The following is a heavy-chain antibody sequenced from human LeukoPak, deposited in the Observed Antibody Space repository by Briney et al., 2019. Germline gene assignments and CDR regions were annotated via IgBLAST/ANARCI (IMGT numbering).Heavy chain of an antibody. CDR2: ISWNSGSI. J-gene: IGHJ4*02. CDR3: AKDHSSNPYYFDY. CDR1: GFTFDDYA. Sequence: SLLLSFAASGFTFDDYAMHWVRQAPGKGLEWVSGISWNSGSIGYADSVKGRFTISRDNAKNSLYLQMNSLRAEDTALYYCAKDHSSNPYYFDYWGQGTLVTVSS. D-gene: IGHD6-6*01. V-gene: IGHV3-9*01.